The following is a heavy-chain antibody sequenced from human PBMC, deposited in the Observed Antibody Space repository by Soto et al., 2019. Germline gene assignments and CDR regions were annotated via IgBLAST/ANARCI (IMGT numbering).Heavy chain of an antibody. Sequence: KPSETVSLTCTVSGVSISGSRYYWGWIRQPPGRGLEWIGNIYYSGSTYYTPALKSRVTLSVDTSKNQFSLNLNSVTAADTAVYYCARGGIPPSGYGIAYAMDVWGQGTTVTVSS. J-gene: IGHJ6*02. CDR2: IYYSGST. V-gene: IGHV4-39*01. CDR1: GVSISGSRYY. CDR3: ARGGIPPSGYGIAYAMDV. D-gene: IGHD1-26*01.